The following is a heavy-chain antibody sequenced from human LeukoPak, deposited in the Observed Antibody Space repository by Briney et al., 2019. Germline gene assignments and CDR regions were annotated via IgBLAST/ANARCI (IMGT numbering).Heavy chain of an antibody. CDR1: GFTFSSYG. D-gene: IGHD3-10*01. CDR2: IWYDGSNK. J-gene: IGHJ4*02. Sequence: GRSLRLSCAASGFTFSSYGMHWVRQAPGKGLEWVAVIWYDGSNKYYADSVKGRFTISRDNSKNTLYLQMNSLRAEDTAMYYCARDQPVRGVPDYWGQGTLVTVSS. CDR3: ARDQPVRGVPDY. V-gene: IGHV3-33*01.